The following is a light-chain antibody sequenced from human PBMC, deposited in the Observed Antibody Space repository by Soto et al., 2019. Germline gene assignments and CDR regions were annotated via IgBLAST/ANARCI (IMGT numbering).Light chain of an antibody. V-gene: IGLV1-44*01. CDR3: AAWDDSLNGPNYV. CDR1: SCNIGSNT. J-gene: IGLJ1*01. CDR2: SNN. Sequence: QSVLTQPPSASGTPGQRVTISCSGSSCNIGSNTVNWYQQLPGTAPKLLIYSNNQRPSGVPDRFSGSKSGTSASLAISGLQSEDEADYYCAAWDDSLNGPNYVFGTGTKLTVL.